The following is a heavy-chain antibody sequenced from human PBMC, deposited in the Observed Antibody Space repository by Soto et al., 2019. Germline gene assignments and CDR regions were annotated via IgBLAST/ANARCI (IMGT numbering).Heavy chain of an antibody. Sequence: LRLSCAASGFTFDDYAMHWVRQAPGKGLEWVSGISWNSGSIGYADSVKGRFTISRDNAKNSLYLQMNSLRAEDTALYYCAKEKRLAVAGTAEFDYWGQGTLVTVSS. J-gene: IGHJ4*02. CDR2: ISWNSGSI. CDR3: AKEKRLAVAGTAEFDY. CDR1: GFTFDDYA. V-gene: IGHV3-9*01. D-gene: IGHD6-19*01.